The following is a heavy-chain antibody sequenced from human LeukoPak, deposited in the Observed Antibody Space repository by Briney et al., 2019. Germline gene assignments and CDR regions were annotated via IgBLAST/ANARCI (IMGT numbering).Heavy chain of an antibody. CDR2: ISAYNGNT. Sequence: ASVKVSCKASGYTFISYGISWVRQAPGQGLEWMGWISAYNGNTNYAQKLQGRVTMTTDTSMSTAYMELRSLRSDDTAVYYCARDGAYYDILTGPIGWFDPWGQGTLVTVSS. D-gene: IGHD3-9*01. CDR1: GYTFISYG. V-gene: IGHV1-18*01. CDR3: ARDGAYYDILTGPIGWFDP. J-gene: IGHJ5*02.